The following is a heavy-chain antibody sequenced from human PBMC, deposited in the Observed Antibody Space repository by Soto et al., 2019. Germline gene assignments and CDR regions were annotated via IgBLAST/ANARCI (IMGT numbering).Heavy chain of an antibody. D-gene: IGHD3-10*01. CDR1: GFTFSSHG. CDR3: AKDQDYYGSGSSHWFDP. J-gene: IGHJ5*02. V-gene: IGHV3-30*18. CDR2: ISYDGDNK. Sequence: QVQVVESGGGVVQPGRSLRLSCAASGFTFSSHGMDWVRQAPGEGLEWVAVISYDGDNKYDADSVKGRFTISRDNSKNTLYLQMNSLRAEDTAVYYCAKDQDYYGSGSSHWFDPWGQGTLVTVSS.